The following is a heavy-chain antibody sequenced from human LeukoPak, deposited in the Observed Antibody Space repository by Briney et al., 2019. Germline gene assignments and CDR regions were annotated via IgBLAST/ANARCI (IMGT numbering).Heavy chain of an antibody. V-gene: IGHV3-20*04. CDR1: GFTFSSYE. CDR2: INWNGGST. CDR3: ARFRARYYFDY. Sequence: PGGSLRLSCAASGFTFSSYEMNWVRQAPGKGLEWVSGINWNGGSTGYADSVKGRFTISRDNAKNSLYLQMNSLRAEDTALYYCARFRARYYFDYWGQGTLVAVSS. J-gene: IGHJ4*02.